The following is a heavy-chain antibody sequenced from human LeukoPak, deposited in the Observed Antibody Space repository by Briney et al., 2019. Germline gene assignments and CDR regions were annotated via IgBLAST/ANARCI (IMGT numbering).Heavy chain of an antibody. CDR2: IYPGDSGP. V-gene: IGHV5-51*01. CDR1: GYSFTNNW. CDR3: GMSGDRVPLQDDVFDV. J-gene: IGHJ3*01. D-gene: IGHD1-26*01. Sequence: GESLKISCEGSGYSFTNNWIGWVRQMPGKGLEWMGIIYPGDSGPTYSPSFQGQVTISVDKSINTAYLQWSSLQASDTAMYYCGMSGDRVPLQDDVFDVWGQGTMVTVST.